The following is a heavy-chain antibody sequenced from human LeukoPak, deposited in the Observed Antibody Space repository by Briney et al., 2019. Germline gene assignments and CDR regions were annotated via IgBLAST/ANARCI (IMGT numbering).Heavy chain of an antibody. CDR2: LSSSGITI. Sequence: PGGSLRLSCEASGFTVSDHYMSWIRQAPGKGLEWVSYLSSSGITIEYVDSVKGRFTISRDNAKNSLYLQMNSLSPEDTAVYYCARLRRIWNDVEMVDYWGQGTLVTVSS. D-gene: IGHD1-1*01. J-gene: IGHJ4*02. CDR3: ARLRRIWNDVEMVDY. CDR1: GFTVSDHY. V-gene: IGHV3-11*01.